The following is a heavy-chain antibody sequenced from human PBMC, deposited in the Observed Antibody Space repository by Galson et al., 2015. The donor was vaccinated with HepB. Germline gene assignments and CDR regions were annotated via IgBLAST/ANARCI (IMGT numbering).Heavy chain of an antibody. V-gene: IGHV3-23*01. CDR1: GFTFSNYA. CDR3: AKYATGDDAFDI. J-gene: IGHJ3*02. CDR2: ISGSGGST. D-gene: IGHD7-27*01. Sequence: LRLSCAASGFTFSNYAMSWVRQAPGKGLEFVSVISGSGGSTYYADSVKGRFTISRDNSKNTLYLQMNSLRAEDTAVYYCAKYATGDDAFDIWGQGTMVTVSS.